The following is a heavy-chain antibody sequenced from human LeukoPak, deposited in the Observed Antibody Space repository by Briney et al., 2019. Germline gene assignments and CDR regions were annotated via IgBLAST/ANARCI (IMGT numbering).Heavy chain of an antibody. Sequence: ASVKVSCKASGYTFTSYYMHWVRQAPGQGLEWMGIINPSGGSTSYAQKFQGRVTMTRDTSTSTVHMELSSLRSEDTAVYYCARAGGYYYDSSGYYYEFGYWGQGTLVTVSS. V-gene: IGHV1-46*01. J-gene: IGHJ4*02. CDR1: GYTFTSYY. D-gene: IGHD3-22*01. CDR3: ARAGGYYYDSSGYYYEFGY. CDR2: INPSGGST.